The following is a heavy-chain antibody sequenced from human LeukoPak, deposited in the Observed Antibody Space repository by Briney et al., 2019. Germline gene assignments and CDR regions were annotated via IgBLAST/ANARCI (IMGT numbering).Heavy chain of an antibody. J-gene: IGHJ4*02. V-gene: IGHV3-30*02. CDR1: GFTFSHFG. CDR3: AKDTPRPYFDY. Sequence: GGSLRLSCAASGFTFSHFGMHWVRQAPGKGLEWVAFIRNDGSIKFFADSVKGRVAISRDNSKTTLYLQMNSLRVEDTALYYCAKDTPRPYFDYWGQGTLVTVSS. CDR2: IRNDGSIK.